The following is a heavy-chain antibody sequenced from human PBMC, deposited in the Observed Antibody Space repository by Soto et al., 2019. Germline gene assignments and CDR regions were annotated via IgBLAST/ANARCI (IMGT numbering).Heavy chain of an antibody. CDR1: GGSISSSSYY. CDR3: ARHVDSSGSLYFDY. V-gene: IGHV4-39*01. CDR2: IYYSGST. J-gene: IGHJ4*02. D-gene: IGHD3-22*01. Sequence: QLQLQESGPGLVKPSETLSLTCTVSGGSISSSSYYWGWIRQPPGKGLEWIGSIYYSGSTYYNPSLTSRVTISVDTSKNQFSLKLSSVTAADTAVYYCARHVDSSGSLYFDYWGQGTLVTVSS.